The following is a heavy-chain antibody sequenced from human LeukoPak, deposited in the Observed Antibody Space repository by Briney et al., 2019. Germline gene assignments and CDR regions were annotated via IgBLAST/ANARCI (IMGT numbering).Heavy chain of an antibody. J-gene: IGHJ5*02. CDR1: GGSFSSYY. CDR2: IYYNESP. CDR3: ARSLEVEVAASWFDP. D-gene: IGHD2-15*01. V-gene: IGHV4-59*01. Sequence: PSETLSLTCTVSGGSFSSYYWSWIRQSPGNRLEWIGYIYYNESPNYNPSLKSRVTMSLDAFKSQFSLNLHSVTAADTAIYFCARSLEVEVAASWFDPWGQGILVTVSS.